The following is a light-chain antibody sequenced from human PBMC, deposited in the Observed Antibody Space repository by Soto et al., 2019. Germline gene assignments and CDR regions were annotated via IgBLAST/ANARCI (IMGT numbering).Light chain of an antibody. J-gene: IGKJ1*01. CDR3: MQGTHWPRT. CDR1: QSLVNSDGNTY. CDR2: KVS. V-gene: IGKV2-30*01. Sequence: DVVMTQSPLSLPVTLGQPASISCRSSQSLVNSDGNTYLNWFQQRPGQSPRRLIYKVSNRDSGVPDRFSGSGSGTDFTLKISRVEAEDVRVYYCMQGTHWPRTFGQGTKVEIK.